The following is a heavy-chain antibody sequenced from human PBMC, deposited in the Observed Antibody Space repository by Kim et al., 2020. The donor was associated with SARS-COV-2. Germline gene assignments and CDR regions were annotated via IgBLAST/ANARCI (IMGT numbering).Heavy chain of an antibody. CDR3: ARAQRGGSGWISRTRSYYFDY. CDR1: GYTFTSYD. V-gene: IGHV1-8*01. CDR2: MNPNSGNT. D-gene: IGHD6-19*01. Sequence: ASVKVSCKASGYTFTSYDINWVRQATGQGLEWMGWMNPNSGNTGYAQKFQGRVTMTRNTSISTAYMELSSLRSEDTAVYYCARAQRGGSGWISRTRSYYFDYWGQGTLVTVSS. J-gene: IGHJ4*02.